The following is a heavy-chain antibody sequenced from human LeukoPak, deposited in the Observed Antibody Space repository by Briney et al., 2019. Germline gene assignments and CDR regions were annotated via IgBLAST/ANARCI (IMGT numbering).Heavy chain of an antibody. V-gene: IGHV3-7*03. D-gene: IGHD6-13*01. CDR1: GFTFSDHY. J-gene: IGHJ4*02. CDR3: ARDLSSRDAY. CDR2: IHQNGGAE. Sequence: PGGSLRLSCAASGFTFSDHYMDWVRQAPGEGLEWVACIHQNGGAEYYVDSVKGRFAISRDNTKNSLYLQMNSLTVEDTAVYYCARDLSSRDAYWGQGTLVTVSS.